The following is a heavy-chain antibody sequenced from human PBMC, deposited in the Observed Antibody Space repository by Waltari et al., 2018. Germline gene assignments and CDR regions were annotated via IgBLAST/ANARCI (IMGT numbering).Heavy chain of an antibody. CDR3: ARDLVEGVVPDFDL. CDR1: GYTFTVYF. J-gene: IGHJ2*01. V-gene: IGHV1-2*06. Sequence: QVQLVQSGAEVKKPGASVKVSCTASGYTFTVYFIHWLRQAPGQGLEWMGQIKRSRGDTNDAQNCQGRVTMTRDTSITTAYMQLSSLRSGDTAVYYCARDLVEGVVPDFDLWGRGTLVTVSS. CDR2: IKRSRGDT. D-gene: IGHD2-2*01.